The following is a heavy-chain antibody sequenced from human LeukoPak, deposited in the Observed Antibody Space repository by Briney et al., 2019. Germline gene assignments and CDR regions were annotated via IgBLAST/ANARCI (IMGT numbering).Heavy chain of an antibody. V-gene: IGHV3-21*01. CDR1: GFTFSSYS. CDR2: ISSSSSYI. J-gene: IGHJ6*02. CDR3: ARGGTTTAPYGMDV. D-gene: IGHD4-17*01. Sequence: PGGSLRLSCAASGFTFSSYSMNWVRQAPGKGLGWVSSISSSSSYIYYADSVKGRFTISRDNAKNSLYLQMNSLRAEDTAVYYCARGGTTTAPYGMDVWGQGTTVTVSS.